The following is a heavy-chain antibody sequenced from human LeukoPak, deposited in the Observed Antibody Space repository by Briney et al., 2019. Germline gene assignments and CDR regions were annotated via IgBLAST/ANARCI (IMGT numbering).Heavy chain of an antibody. CDR1: GFTFNTCA. CDR3: AKNSAWTTVTTGLSY. J-gene: IGHJ4*02. CDR2: IGGSGRST. V-gene: IGHV3-23*01. D-gene: IGHD4-17*01. Sequence: AGGSLRLSCAAFGFTFNTCAMTWVRQAPGKGLEWVAAIGGSGRSTYYADSVKGRFTISRDNSKNALYLQMNSLRAEDTAVYYCAKNSAWTTVTTGLSYWGQGTLVTVSS.